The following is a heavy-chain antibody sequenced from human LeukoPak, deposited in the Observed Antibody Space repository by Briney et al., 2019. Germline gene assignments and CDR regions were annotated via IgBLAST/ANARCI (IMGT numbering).Heavy chain of an antibody. V-gene: IGHV3-53*01. J-gene: IGHJ3*02. CDR3: ARGSITMVRGVIIDDAFDI. CDR1: GFTVSSNY. D-gene: IGHD3-10*01. Sequence: PGGSLRLSCAASGFTVSSNYMSWVRQAPGKGLEWVSVIYSGGSTYYADSVKGRFTISRDNSKNTLYLQMNSLRAEDTAVYYCARGSITMVRGVIIDDAFDIWSQGTMVTVSS. CDR2: IYSGGST.